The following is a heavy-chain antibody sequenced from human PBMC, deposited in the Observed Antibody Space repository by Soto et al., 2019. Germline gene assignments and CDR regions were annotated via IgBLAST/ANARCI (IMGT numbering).Heavy chain of an antibody. CDR3: AKEVYGDSISDSAPQGY. D-gene: IGHD4-17*01. CDR1: GFTFSSYA. Sequence: GGSLRLSCAASGFTFSSYAMSWVRQAPGKGLEWVSAISGSGGSTYYADSVKGRFTISRDNSKNTLYLQMNSLRAEDTAVYYCAKEVYGDSISDSAPQGYWGQEPWSPSPQ. CDR2: ISGSGGST. J-gene: IGHJ4*01. V-gene: IGHV3-23*01.